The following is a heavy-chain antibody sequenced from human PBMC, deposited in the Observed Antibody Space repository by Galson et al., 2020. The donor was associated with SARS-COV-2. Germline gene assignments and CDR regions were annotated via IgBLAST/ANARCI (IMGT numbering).Heavy chain of an antibody. J-gene: IGHJ5*02. V-gene: IGHV4-39*07. D-gene: IGHD4-17*01. CDR3: ARDRTTVRWFDP. Sequence: SETLSLTCTVAGGSISSSSYYWGWIRQPPGKGLEWIGSIYDSGRTYYNPSLESRVTISVDTSKNQFSLELSSVTAADTAVYYCARDRTTVRWFDPWGQGTLVTVSS. CDR2: IYDSGRT. CDR1: GGSISSSSYY.